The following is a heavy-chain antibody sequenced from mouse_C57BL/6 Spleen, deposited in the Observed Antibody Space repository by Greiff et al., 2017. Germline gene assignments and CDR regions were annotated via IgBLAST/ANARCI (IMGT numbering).Heavy chain of an antibody. Sequence: EVMLVESGGGLVKPGGSLKLSCAASGFTFSDYGMHWVRQAPEKGLEWVAYISSGSSTIYYAATVKGRFTISRDNAKNTLFLQMTSLRSEDTAMYYCAKGAYYSNYADFDYWGQGTTLTVSS. CDR1: GFTFSDYG. J-gene: IGHJ2*01. CDR2: ISSGSSTI. D-gene: IGHD2-5*01. CDR3: AKGAYYSNYADFDY. V-gene: IGHV5-17*01.